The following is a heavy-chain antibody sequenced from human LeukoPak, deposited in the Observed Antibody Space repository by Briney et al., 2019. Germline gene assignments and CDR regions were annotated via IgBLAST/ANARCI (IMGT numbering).Heavy chain of an antibody. D-gene: IGHD3-22*01. V-gene: IGHV3-30*02. CDR1: GFTVSTYG. CDR3: AKDLYLSGFYPTSLDY. CDR2: IRSDGSNK. J-gene: IGHJ4*02. Sequence: GGSLRLSCAASGFTVSTYGMHWVRQAPGKGLEWVAFIRSDGSNKYYAASVKGRFTISRDNSKSTLSLQMDTLRSEDTALYYCAKDLYLSGFYPTSLDYWGQGTLVTVSS.